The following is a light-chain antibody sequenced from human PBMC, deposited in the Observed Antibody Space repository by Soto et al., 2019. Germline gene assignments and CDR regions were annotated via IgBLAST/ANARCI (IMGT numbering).Light chain of an antibody. CDR3: CSSAGSYTRV. J-gene: IGLJ1*01. CDR2: DVG. CDR1: SSDVGGYNY. V-gene: IGLV2-11*01. Sequence: QSALTQPRSVSGSPGQSVTISCTGTSSDVGGYNYVSWYQQHPGKAPKLMIYDVGKRPSGVPDRFSGSKSDNTASLTISGLQAEDEAHYYCCSSAGSYTRVFGTGTKLTVL.